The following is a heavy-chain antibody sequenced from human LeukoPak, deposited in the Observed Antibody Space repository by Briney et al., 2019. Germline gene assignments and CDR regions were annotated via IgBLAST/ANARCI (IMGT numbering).Heavy chain of an antibody. V-gene: IGHV3-23*01. CDR2: IRGGGGSA. J-gene: IGHJ3*02. CDR1: GFTFSAYA. CDR3: ARDPNGDYIGAFDM. Sequence: GGSLRLSCTASGFTFSAYAMMWVRQAPGKGPEWVSAIRGGGGSAFYADSVEGRFTISRDTSKYTLFLQMNSLRAEDTAVYYCARDPNGDYIGAFDMWGPGTMVTVSS. D-gene: IGHD4-17*01.